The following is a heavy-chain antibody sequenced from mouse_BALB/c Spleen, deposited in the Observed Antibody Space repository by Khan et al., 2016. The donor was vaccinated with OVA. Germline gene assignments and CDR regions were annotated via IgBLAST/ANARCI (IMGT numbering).Heavy chain of an antibody. Sequence: EVKLLESGGGLVQPGGSRKLSCAASGFTFSSFGMFWIRQAPEKGLEWVAYISSGSSTFYYADTVKGRFTISRDHPKNTLILQMTSLRSEDTAMYYCARILGIYAMDYWGPGTSVTVSS. CDR1: GFTFSSFG. J-gene: IGHJ4*01. D-gene: IGHD1-1*02. CDR2: ISSGSSTF. CDR3: ARILGIYAMDY. V-gene: IGHV5-17*02.